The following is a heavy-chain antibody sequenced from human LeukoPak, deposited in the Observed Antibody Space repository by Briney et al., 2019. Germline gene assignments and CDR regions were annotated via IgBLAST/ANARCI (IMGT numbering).Heavy chain of an antibody. CDR2: ISGGGEST. CDR1: EFTFSSHA. CDR3: AKDRGSSSWYDVDAFDI. V-gene: IGHV3-23*01. Sequence: GGSLGLSCVASEFTFSSHAMNWVRQAPGKGLEWVSSISGGGESTYYADSVKGRFTISRDNSKNTLYLQMNSLRAEDTAVYYCAKDRGSSSWYDVDAFDIWGQGTMVTVSS. D-gene: IGHD6-13*01. J-gene: IGHJ3*02.